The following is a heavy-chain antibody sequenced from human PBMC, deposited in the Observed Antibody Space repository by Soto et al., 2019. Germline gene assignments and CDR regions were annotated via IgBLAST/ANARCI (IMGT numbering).Heavy chain of an antibody. CDR2: IYTSGST. J-gene: IGHJ5*02. D-gene: IGHD3-3*01. CDR1: CGSIISYY. CDR3: ARDFWSGYYEDWFDP. Sequence: SETLSLTCTFSCGSIISYYWSWIRQPAGKGLEWIGRIYTSGSTNYNPSLKSRVTMSVDTSKNQFSLKLSSVTAADTAVYYCARDFWSGYYEDWFDPWGQGTLVTVS. V-gene: IGHV4-4*07.